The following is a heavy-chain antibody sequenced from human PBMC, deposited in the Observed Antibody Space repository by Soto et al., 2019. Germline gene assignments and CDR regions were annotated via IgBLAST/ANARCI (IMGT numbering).Heavy chain of an antibody. Sequence: GESLKISCKGSGYSFTSYWISWVRQMPGKGLEWRGRIDPSDSCTNYSPSFQGHVTISADKSISTAYLQWNSLKASDTAMYYCARHSTNWNYNWGQGTLVTVSS. J-gene: IGHJ4*02. CDR3: ARHSTNWNYN. D-gene: IGHD1-7*01. V-gene: IGHV5-10-1*01. CDR2: IDPSDSCT. CDR1: GYSFTSYW.